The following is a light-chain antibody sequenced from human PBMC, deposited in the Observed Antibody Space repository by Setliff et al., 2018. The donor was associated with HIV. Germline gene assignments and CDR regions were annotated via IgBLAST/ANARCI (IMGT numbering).Light chain of an antibody. CDR2: EVS. Sequence: QSALAQPASVSGSPGQSITISCTGTSSDVGGYNWVSWYQQHPGKAPKLMIYEVSNRPSGISNRFSGSKSGNAASLTISGLQAEDEADYFCSSYSSSTTPYVFGTGTKVTVL. V-gene: IGLV2-14*01. J-gene: IGLJ1*01. CDR1: SSDVGGYNW. CDR3: SSYSSSTTPYV.